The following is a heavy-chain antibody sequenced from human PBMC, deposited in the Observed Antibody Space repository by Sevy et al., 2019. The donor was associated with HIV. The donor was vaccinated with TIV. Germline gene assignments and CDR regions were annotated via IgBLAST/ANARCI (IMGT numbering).Heavy chain of an antibody. CDR1: GGSISSSNW. J-gene: IGHJ4*02. V-gene: IGHV4-4*02. CDR3: AREKKGSSGYSSSWYYFDY. Sequence: SETLSLTCAVSGGSISSSNWWSWVRQPPGKGLEWIGEIYHSGSTNYNPSLKSRVTISVDKSKNQFSLKLSSVTAADTAGYYCAREKKGSSGYSSSWYYFDYWGQGTLVTVSS. CDR2: IYHSGST. D-gene: IGHD6-13*01.